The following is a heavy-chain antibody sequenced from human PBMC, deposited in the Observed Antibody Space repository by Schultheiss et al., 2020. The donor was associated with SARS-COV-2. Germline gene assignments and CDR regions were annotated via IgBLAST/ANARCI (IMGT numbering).Heavy chain of an antibody. Sequence: SETLSLTCTVSGGSVSSGSYYWSWIRQPPGKGLEWIGYIYYSGSTNYNPSLKSRVTISVDTSKNQFSLKLSSVTAADTAVYYCARVPITMIVVGHAFDIWGQGTMVTVSS. CDR3: ARVPITMIVVGHAFDI. V-gene: IGHV4-61*01. D-gene: IGHD3-22*01. CDR1: GGSVSSGSYY. CDR2: IYYSGST. J-gene: IGHJ3*02.